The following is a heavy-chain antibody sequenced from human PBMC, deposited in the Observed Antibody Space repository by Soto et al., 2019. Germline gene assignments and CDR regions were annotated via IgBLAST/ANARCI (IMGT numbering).Heavy chain of an antibody. CDR2: ISYDGDNK. V-gene: IGHV3-30-3*01. Sequence: QVQLVESGGGVVQPGRSLTLSCAASGFTFRNYAMHWVRQAPGKGLEWVATISYDGDNKYYTDSVKGAFTISRDNSKKTLYMKMKSLRPEDTAVYYCARPWGQLSTYYYGMDTWGQGTTVTVAS. J-gene: IGHJ6*02. CDR1: GFTFRNYA. D-gene: IGHD3-16*01. CDR3: ARPWGQLSTYYYGMDT.